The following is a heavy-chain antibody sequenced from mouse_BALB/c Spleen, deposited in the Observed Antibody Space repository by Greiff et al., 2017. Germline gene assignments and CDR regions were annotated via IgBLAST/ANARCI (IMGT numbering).Heavy chain of an antibody. J-gene: IGHJ4*01. CDR2: INPDSSTI. CDR1: GFDFSRYW. Sequence: DVKLQESGGGLVQPGGSLKLSCAASGFDFSRYWMSWVRQAPGKGLEWIGEINPDSSTINYTPSLKDKFIISRDNAKNTLYLQMSKVRSEDTALYYCARRPLRYDAMDYWGQGTSVTVSS. CDR3: ARRPLRYDAMDY. V-gene: IGHV4-1*02.